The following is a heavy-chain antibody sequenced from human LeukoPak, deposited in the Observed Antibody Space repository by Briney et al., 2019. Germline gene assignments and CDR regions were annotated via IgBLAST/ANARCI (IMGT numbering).Heavy chain of an antibody. J-gene: IGHJ1*01. D-gene: IGHD3-10*01. CDR2: IYNNGNT. V-gene: IGHV4-39*01. CDR3: ASRLTHGSTSYYYGY. CDR1: GGSISSSSYC. Sequence: SETLSLTCTVSGGSISSSSYCWGWIRQPLGKGPEWIGRIYNNGNTYYNPSLKSRVTISVDTSKNQFSLKVTSVTAADTAVYYCASRLTHGSTSYYYGYWGQGTLVTVSS.